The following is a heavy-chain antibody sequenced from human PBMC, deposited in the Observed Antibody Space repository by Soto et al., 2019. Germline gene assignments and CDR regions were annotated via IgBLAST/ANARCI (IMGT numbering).Heavy chain of an antibody. CDR3: ARSPRTRSYYYFDY. CDR2: INSDGSST. Sequence: GGSLRLSCAASGFTFSSYWMHWVRQAPGKGLVWVSRINSDGSSTSYADSVKGRFTISRDNAKNTLYLQMNSLRAEDTAVYYCARSPRTRSYYYFDYWGQGTLVTVSS. J-gene: IGHJ4*02. CDR1: GFTFSSYW. V-gene: IGHV3-74*01. D-gene: IGHD1-26*01.